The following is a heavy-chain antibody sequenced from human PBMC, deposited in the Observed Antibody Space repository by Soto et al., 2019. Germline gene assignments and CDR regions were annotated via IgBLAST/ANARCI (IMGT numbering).Heavy chain of an antibody. CDR2: INPSGGST. CDR3: ARLPIMVYGEGGNGLDV. V-gene: IGHV1-46*01. Sequence: ASVKVSCKASGYTFTSYYMHWVRQAPGQGLEWMGIINPSGGSTSYAQKFQGRVTMTRDTSTSTVYMELSSLRSEDTAVYYCARLPIMVYGEGGNGLDVWGQGTTVTGSS. D-gene: IGHD2-8*01. J-gene: IGHJ6*02. CDR1: GYTFTSYY.